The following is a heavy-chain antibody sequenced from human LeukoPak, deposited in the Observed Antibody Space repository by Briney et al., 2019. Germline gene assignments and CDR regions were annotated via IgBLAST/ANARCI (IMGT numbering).Heavy chain of an antibody. V-gene: IGHV5-51*01. CDR2: IYPSDSET. Sequence: GESLKISCEGSGYSFNTFWIGWGRQTPETGLEGMGNIYPSDSETKYRPSFQGQVTFSVDKSINTAYLRLSSLKASDTAMYYCARLIYYGSGRTYFFDSWGQGTLVTVSS. J-gene: IGHJ4*02. D-gene: IGHD3-10*01. CDR1: GYSFNTFW. CDR3: ARLIYYGSGRTYFFDS.